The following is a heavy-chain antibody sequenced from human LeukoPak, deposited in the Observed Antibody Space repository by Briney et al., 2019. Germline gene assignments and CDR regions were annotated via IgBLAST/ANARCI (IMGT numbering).Heavy chain of an antibody. V-gene: IGHV3-7*03. CDR1: GFTFSSYW. CDR2: IKQDGSEK. CDR3: ARGGYGSGSYYFDY. D-gene: IGHD3-10*01. J-gene: IGHJ4*02. Sequence: GGSLRLSCAASGFTFSSYWVSWVRQAPGNGLEWVANIKQDGSEKYYVGSVKGRFTISRDNAKSSLYLQMNNLRVEDTAVYYCARGGYGSGSYYFDYWGQGTLVTVSS.